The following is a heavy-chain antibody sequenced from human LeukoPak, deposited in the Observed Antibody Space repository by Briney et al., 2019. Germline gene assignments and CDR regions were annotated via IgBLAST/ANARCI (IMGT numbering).Heavy chain of an antibody. Sequence: GRSLRLFCAVSRFTLSSYGMSWASHAPRKGLEWVLAIRGSGGSTYYAGFVKGRFTLSRDHSQHTIYPQMNSIGSAHSAVFYCARDKGTSYLSSFDYWGQGTLVTVSS. CDR3: ARDKGTSYLSSFDY. J-gene: IGHJ4*02. V-gene: IGHV3-23*01. D-gene: IGHD6-6*01. CDR2: IRGSGGST. CDR1: RFTLSSYG.